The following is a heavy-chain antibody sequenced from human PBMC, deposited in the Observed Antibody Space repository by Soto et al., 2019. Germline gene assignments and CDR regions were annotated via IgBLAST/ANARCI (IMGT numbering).Heavy chain of an antibody. V-gene: IGHV1-69*01. Sequence: QVQLVQSGAEVKKPGSSVKVSCKASGGIFSTYAISWLRQAPGQGLEWMGGIIPLFGTPNYAQRFQGRVTITADEPTSTAYLELSILRSADTAVYYCARDRDDYGSGNYYNRIDFWGQGTLVTVSS. D-gene: IGHD3-10*01. CDR2: IIPLFGTP. J-gene: IGHJ4*02. CDR3: ARDRDDYGSGNYYNRIDF. CDR1: GGIFSTYA.